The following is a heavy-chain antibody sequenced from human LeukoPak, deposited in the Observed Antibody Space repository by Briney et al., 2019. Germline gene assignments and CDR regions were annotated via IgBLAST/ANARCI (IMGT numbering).Heavy chain of an antibody. CDR2: IWYDGSNK. Sequence: PGGSLRLSCAASGFTFSSYGMHWVRQAPGKGLEWVAVIWYDGSNKYYADSVKGRFTISRDNSKNTLYLQMNSLRAEDTAVYYCARDRNYGDYGDAFDIWGQGTMVTVSS. CDR1: GFTFSSYG. D-gene: IGHD4-17*01. J-gene: IGHJ3*02. CDR3: ARDRNYGDYGDAFDI. V-gene: IGHV3-33*01.